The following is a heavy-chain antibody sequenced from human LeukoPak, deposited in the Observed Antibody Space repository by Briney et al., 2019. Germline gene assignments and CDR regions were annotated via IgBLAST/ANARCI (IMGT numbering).Heavy chain of an antibody. D-gene: IGHD1-26*01. J-gene: IGHJ3*02. Sequence: KTSETLSLTCTVSGGSIRSYYWSWIRQPPGKGLEWIGYIFYAGSTTYNPSLKSRVTISIDTSKNQFSLKLNSVTAADTAVYYCARERGNLRGDAFDIWGQGTMVTVSS. V-gene: IGHV4-59*12. CDR2: IFYAGST. CDR3: ARERGNLRGDAFDI. CDR1: GGSIRSYY.